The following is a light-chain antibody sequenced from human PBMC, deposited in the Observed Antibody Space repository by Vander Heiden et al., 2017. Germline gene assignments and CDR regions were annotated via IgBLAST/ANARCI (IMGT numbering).Light chain of an antibody. J-gene: IGKJ2*01. CDR3: QQYNDSPYT. CDR2: SAY. V-gene: IGKV3-20*01. Sequence: EIVLTQSPGTLSLSPGETATLSCRASQSVSATYLAWHQQKPGQAPRLLIYSAYARATGIPDRFRGSGSGTDFTLTISRLEPEDFAVYYCQQYNDSPYTFGQGTKLEIK. CDR1: QSVSATY.